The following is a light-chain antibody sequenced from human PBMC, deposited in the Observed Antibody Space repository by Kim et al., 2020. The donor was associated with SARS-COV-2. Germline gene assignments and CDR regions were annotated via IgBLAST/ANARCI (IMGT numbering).Light chain of an antibody. J-gene: IGKJ3*01. CDR3: PKYNSAPFI. CDR1: QSISNY. CDR2: AAS. V-gene: IGKV1-27*01. Sequence: DIQMTQSPSSLSASVGDRVTITCRASQSISNYLAWYQQKPGKVPKLLIYAASTLQSGVPSRFSGSGSGTDFTLTISSLQPEDVATYYCPKYNSAPFIFGPGTKWIS.